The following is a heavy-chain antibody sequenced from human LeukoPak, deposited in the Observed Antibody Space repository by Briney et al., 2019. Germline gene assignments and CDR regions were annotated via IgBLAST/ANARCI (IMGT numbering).Heavy chain of an antibody. Sequence: GGSRRFSCAAPGFTFSAYAMSWVRQAPGKGLEWASGISDSGDITYYADSVKGRFTISRDNSKNTLYVQMNSLRVEDTAVYYCAKDRRGGSYYAATLDIWGQGTMVTVSS. J-gene: IGHJ3*02. V-gene: IGHV3-23*01. CDR2: ISDSGDIT. D-gene: IGHD1-26*01. CDR3: AKDRRGGSYYAATLDI. CDR1: GFTFSAYA.